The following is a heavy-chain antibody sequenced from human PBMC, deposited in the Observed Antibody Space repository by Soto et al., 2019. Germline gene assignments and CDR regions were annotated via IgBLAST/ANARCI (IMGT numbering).Heavy chain of an antibody. CDR3: ATDSVGANYIHY. CDR2: FDPEDGET. CDR1: GYTLTELS. J-gene: IGHJ4*02. D-gene: IGHD1-26*01. Sequence: ASVKVSCKVSGYTLTELSMHWVRQAPGKGLEWMGGFDPEDGETIYAQKFQGRVTMTEDTSTDTAYMELSSLRSEDTAVYYCATDSVGANYIHYWGQGTLVTVSS. V-gene: IGHV1-24*01.